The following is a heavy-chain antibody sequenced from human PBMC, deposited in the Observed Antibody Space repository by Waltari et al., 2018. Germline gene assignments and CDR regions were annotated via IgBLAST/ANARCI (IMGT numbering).Heavy chain of an antibody. Sequence: EVQLLESGGGLVQPGGSLRLYCAASGFTFSSYAMSWVGQAPGKGLEWVSVIYSGGSTYYADSVKGRFTISRDNSKNMLYLQMNSLRAEDTAVYYCAKDLVVPAAMFYLQWGQGTLVTVSS. J-gene: IGHJ4*02. V-gene: IGHV3-23*03. D-gene: IGHD2-2*01. CDR3: AKDLVVPAAMFYLQ. CDR2: IYSGGST. CDR1: GFTFSSYA.